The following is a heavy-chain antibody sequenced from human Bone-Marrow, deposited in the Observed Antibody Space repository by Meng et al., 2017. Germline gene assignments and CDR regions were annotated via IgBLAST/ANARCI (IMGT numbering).Heavy chain of an antibody. J-gene: IGHJ2*01. CDR1: GGSFCGYY. D-gene: IGHD4-17*01. V-gene: IGHV4-34*01. Sequence: QVQVQTWGAGLLKPSETLSLTCAVYGGSFCGYYWSWIRQPPGKGLEWIGEINHSGSTNYNPSLKSRVTISVDTSKNQFSLKLSSVTAADTAVYYCARGRVTTVTTPNWYFDLWGRGTLVTVSS. CDR2: INHSGST. CDR3: ARGRVTTVTTPNWYFDL.